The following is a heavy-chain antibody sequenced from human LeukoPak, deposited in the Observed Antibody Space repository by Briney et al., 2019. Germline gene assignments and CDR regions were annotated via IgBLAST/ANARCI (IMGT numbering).Heavy chain of an antibody. Sequence: PGGSLRLSCAASGFTFSSYSMNWVRQAPGKGLEWVSSISSSSSYIYYADSVKGRFTISRDNDKNSLYLQMNSLRAEDTAVYYCARDQLKSHYYDSSGDDYWGQGTLVTVSS. CDR3: ARDQLKSHYYDSSGDDY. CDR2: ISSSSSYI. CDR1: GFTFSSYS. J-gene: IGHJ4*02. D-gene: IGHD3-22*01. V-gene: IGHV3-21*01.